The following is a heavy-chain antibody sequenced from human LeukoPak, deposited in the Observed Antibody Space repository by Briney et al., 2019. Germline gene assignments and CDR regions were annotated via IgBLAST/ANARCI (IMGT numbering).Heavy chain of an antibody. D-gene: IGHD3-10*01. CDR1: GFSFSSYE. CDR3: ARDVGFGGYSRGIFDY. Sequence: PGGSLRLSCAASGFSFSSYEMNWVRQAPGKGLEWVSYISSSGSTIYYADSVKGRFTMSRDNAKNSLYLQMNSLRAEDTAVYYCARDVGFGGYSRGIFDYRGQGTLVTVSS. V-gene: IGHV3-48*03. J-gene: IGHJ4*02. CDR2: ISSSGSTI.